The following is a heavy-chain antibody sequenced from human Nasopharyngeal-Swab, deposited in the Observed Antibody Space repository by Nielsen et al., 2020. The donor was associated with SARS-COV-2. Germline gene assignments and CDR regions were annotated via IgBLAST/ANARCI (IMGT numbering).Heavy chain of an antibody. D-gene: IGHD2-2*01. CDR2: ITSSSATI. V-gene: IGHV3-48*04. Sequence: GSLKISCAASRFSFTDYSMSWVRQAPGKGLEWISYITSSSATIYYADSVKGRFTISRDNAKNSLYLQMNSLRAEDTAVYYCARGPDLYYYYGMDVWGQGITVTVSS. J-gene: IGHJ6*02. CDR1: RFSFTDYS. CDR3: ARGPDLYYYYGMDV.